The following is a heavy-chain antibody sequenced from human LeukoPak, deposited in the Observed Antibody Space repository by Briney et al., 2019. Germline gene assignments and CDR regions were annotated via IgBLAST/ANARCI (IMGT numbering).Heavy chain of an antibody. CDR2: IHYSGST. Sequence: SETLSLTCTVSGGSISGYYWTWIRQPPRKGLEWIGYIHYSGSTNYNPYLKSRVTISVDTSKNQFSLKLSSVTAADTAVYYCARDPRYCTIGVCYSGIDYWGQGTLVTVSS. CDR1: GGSISGYY. J-gene: IGHJ4*02. CDR3: ARDPRYCTIGVCYSGIDY. V-gene: IGHV4-59*01. D-gene: IGHD2-8*01.